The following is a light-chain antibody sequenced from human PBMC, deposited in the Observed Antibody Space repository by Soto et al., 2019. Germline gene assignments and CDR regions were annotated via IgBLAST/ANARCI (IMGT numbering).Light chain of an antibody. CDR1: QSIRTY. CDR2: TAS. V-gene: IGKV1-39*01. CDR3: LQLNSFPYT. J-gene: IGKJ2*01. Sequence: DIQVTQSPSSLSASVGDRVTITCRASQSIRTYLNWYQQRPGKPPKLLIHTASPLQSGVPSRFSGSGSGTDFTLTISSLQPEDFATYYCLQLNSFPYTFGQGTKLEIK.